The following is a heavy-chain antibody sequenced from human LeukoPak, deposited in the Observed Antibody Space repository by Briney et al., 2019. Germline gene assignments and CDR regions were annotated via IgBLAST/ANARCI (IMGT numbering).Heavy chain of an antibody. Sequence: GGSLRLSCAASGFTFNNYDMHWVRQAPGKGLEWVAFIRSDGSNKYYADSVKGRFSISRDNSKNTLYLQMNSLRTEDTAVYYCAKGQAVTPDYWGQGTLVTVSS. CDR3: AKGQAVTPDY. V-gene: IGHV3-30*02. J-gene: IGHJ4*02. D-gene: IGHD4-17*01. CDR2: IRSDGSNK. CDR1: GFTFNNYD.